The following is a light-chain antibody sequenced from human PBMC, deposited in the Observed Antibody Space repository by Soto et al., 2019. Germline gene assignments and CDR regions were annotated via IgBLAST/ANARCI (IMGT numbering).Light chain of an antibody. CDR2: EVS. V-gene: IGLV2-14*01. CDR1: RSDVGAYNY. Sequence: QSALTQPASVSGSPGQSITISCTGTRSDVGAYNYVTWYQQHPGKAPKLMIFEVSDRPSGVSNRFSGSKSGNTASLTISGLQAEDEADYYCSSYTSSNTLVFGGGTKVTGL. J-gene: IGLJ2*01. CDR3: SSYTSSNTLV.